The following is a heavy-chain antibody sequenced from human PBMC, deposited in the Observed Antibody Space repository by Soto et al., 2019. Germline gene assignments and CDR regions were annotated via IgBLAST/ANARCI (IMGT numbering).Heavy chain of an antibody. V-gene: IGHV3-23*01. Sequence: GGSLRLSGAASGFTFSSYAMNWVRQAPGKGLEWVSGISGSGSSTYYADSVRCRFTISRDNAKNSLDLQMNSLRAEDKALYYCARERWLQFSTDDGFDVWGQGTMVTVSS. J-gene: IGHJ3*01. D-gene: IGHD5-12*01. CDR3: ARERWLQFSTDDGFDV. CDR1: GFTFSSYA. CDR2: ISGSGSST.